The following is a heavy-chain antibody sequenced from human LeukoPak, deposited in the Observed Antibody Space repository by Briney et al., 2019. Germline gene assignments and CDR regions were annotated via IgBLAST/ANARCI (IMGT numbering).Heavy chain of an antibody. CDR2: ISSSGSTI. CDR3: ARTGYSYGPLGY. CDR1: GFTFSSYS. Sequence: GGSPRLSCAASGFTFSSYSMNWVRQAPGKGLEWVSSISSSGSTIYYADSVKGRFTISRDNAKNSLYLQTNSLRAEDTAVYYCARTGYSYGPLGYWGQGTLVTVSS. D-gene: IGHD5-18*01. V-gene: IGHV3-48*04. J-gene: IGHJ4*02.